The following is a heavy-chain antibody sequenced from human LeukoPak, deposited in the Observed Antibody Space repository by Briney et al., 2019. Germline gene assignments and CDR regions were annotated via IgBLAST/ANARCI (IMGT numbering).Heavy chain of an antibody. D-gene: IGHD4-23*01. V-gene: IGHV3-21*01. J-gene: IGHJ4*02. CDR3: ASTLRRWYFDY. Sequence: GGSLKLSCAASGFTFSSYSMSWVRQAPGKGLEWVSSISSSSSYIYYADSVKGRFTISRDNAKNSLYLQMNSPRAEDTAVYYCASTLRRWYFDYWGQGTLVTVSS. CDR2: ISSSSSYI. CDR1: GFTFSSYS.